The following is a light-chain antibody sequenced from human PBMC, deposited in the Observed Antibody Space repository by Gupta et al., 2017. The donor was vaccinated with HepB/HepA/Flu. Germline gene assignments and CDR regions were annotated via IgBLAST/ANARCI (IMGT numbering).Light chain of an antibody. J-gene: IGKJ1*01. CDR3: HRYYSPPWT. Sequence: DIVMTQSPDTLAVSLGERATINCKSSQTLLYSSNNKNYLAWSQQKPGQPPKLLIYWASTRESGVPDRFTGSGSGTDFTLTISSLQAEDVALYYCHRYYSPPWTFGQGTAVEIK. CDR1: QTLLYSSNNKNY. CDR2: WAS. V-gene: IGKV4-1*01.